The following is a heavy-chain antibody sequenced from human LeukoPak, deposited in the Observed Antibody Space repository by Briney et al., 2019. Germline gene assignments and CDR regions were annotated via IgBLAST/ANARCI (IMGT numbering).Heavy chain of an antibody. CDR3: ARVTESSGYYFHWYFDL. Sequence: GASVKVSCKASGYTFTSYGISWVRQAPGQGLEWMGWISAYNGNTNYAQKLQGRVTMTADTSTSTAYMELRSLRSDDTAVYYCARVTESSGYYFHWYFDLWGRGTLVTVSS. CDR2: ISAYNGNT. V-gene: IGHV1-18*01. CDR1: GYTFTSYG. D-gene: IGHD3-22*01. J-gene: IGHJ2*01.